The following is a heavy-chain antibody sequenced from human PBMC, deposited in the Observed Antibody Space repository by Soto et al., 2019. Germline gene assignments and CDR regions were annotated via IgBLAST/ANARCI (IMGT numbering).Heavy chain of an antibody. V-gene: IGHV3-74*01. J-gene: IGHJ4*02. CDR1: GFSLSTYW. D-gene: IGHD2-15*01. CDR2: INSDGSRT. Sequence: EVQLVESGGGLVQPGGSLRLSCAASGFSLSTYWMHWVRQAPGKGLVWVSRINSDGSRTNYADSVKGRFTISRDSATNTRSLQMDSLRAEDTAMYYCARFSMSSVVAATYVDYWGQGPLVTVSS. CDR3: ARFSMSSVVAATYVDY.